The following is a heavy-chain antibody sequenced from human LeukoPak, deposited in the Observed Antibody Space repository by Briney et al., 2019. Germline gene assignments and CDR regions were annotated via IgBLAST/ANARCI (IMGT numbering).Heavy chain of an antibody. J-gene: IGHJ5*02. CDR1: GFILSSSE. CDR2: ISDGGKTK. D-gene: IGHD5-12*01. CDR3: ARDYSGWSLDP. Sequence: PGGSLRLACVASGFILSSSEMNWVRQAPGKGREWVSYISDGGKTKYSADSVEGRFTISIDNAKNSLYLQMNSLRAEDTAVYYCARDYSGWSLDPWGQGTLVTVSS. V-gene: IGHV3-48*03.